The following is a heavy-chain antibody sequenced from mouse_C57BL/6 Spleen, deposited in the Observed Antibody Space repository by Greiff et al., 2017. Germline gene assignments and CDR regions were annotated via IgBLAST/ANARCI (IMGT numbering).Heavy chain of an antibody. D-gene: IGHD1-1*01. J-gene: IGHJ3*01. V-gene: IGHV5-17*01. CDR1: GFTFSDYG. CDR3: ARSYSYGSSTWFAY. CDR2: ISSGSSTI. Sequence: EVHLVESGGGLVKPGGSLKLSCAASGFTFSDYGMHWVRQAPEKGLEWVAYISSGSSTIYYADTVKGRFTISRDNAKNTLFLQMTSLRSEDTAMYYCARSYSYGSSTWFAYWGQGTLVTVSA.